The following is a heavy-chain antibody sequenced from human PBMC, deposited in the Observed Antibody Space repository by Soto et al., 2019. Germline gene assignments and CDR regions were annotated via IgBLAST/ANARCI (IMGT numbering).Heavy chain of an antibody. CDR2: IIPIFGTA. CDR3: ARGFATMIVVAYQDAFDI. V-gene: IGHV1-69*13. CDR1: VGTFSSYA. D-gene: IGHD3-22*01. J-gene: IGHJ3*02. Sequence: ASVKVSFKASVGTFSSYAISWVRHAPGQGLEWMGGIIPIFGTANYAQKFQGRVTITADESTSTAYMELSSLRSEDTAVYYCARGFATMIVVAYQDAFDIWGQGTMVTVSS.